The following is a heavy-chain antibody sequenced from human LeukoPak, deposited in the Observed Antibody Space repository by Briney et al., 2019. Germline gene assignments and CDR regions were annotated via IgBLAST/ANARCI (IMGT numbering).Heavy chain of an antibody. CDR2: INSDGSST. V-gene: IGHV3-74*01. CDR1: GFTFSSYL. D-gene: IGHD6-19*01. J-gene: IGHJ4*02. Sequence: PGGSLSLSCIASGFTFSSYLMHWVRQAPGKGLVWVSRINSDGSSTTYADSVRGRFTISRDNAKSRLYLQMNSLRAEDTAVYYCTRDLGIAVADVFDYWGQGTMVTVSS. CDR3: TRDLGIAVADVFDY.